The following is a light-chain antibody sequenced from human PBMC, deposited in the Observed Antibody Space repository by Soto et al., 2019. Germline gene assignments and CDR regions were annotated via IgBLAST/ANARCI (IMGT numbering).Light chain of an antibody. V-gene: IGLV2-8*01. CDR1: SSDVGGYNY. J-gene: IGLJ1*01. CDR3: SSYAGSSNV. CDR2: EVN. Sequence: QSVLTQPPSASGSPGQSVAISCTGTSSDVGGYNYVSWYQQHPGKAPKLMIYEVNKRPSGVPDRFSGSKSGNTASLTVPGLQAEAEADYYCSSYAGSSNVFGTGTKVTVL.